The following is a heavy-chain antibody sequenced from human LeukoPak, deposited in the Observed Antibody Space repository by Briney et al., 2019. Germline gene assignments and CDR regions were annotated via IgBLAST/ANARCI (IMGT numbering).Heavy chain of an antibody. CDR1: GFTFSSYS. Sequence: GGSLRLSCAASGFTFSSYSMNWVRQAPGKGLEWVSSISSSSSYIYYADSVKGRFTISRDNAKNSLYLQMNSLRAEDAAVYYCARGGDVDTVYYYYYYYMDVWGKGTTVTVSS. CDR2: ISSSSSYI. J-gene: IGHJ6*03. V-gene: IGHV3-21*04. CDR3: ARGGDVDTVYYYYYYYMDV. D-gene: IGHD5-18*01.